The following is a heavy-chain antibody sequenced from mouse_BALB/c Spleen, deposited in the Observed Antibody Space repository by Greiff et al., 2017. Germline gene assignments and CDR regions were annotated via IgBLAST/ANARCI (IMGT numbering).Heavy chain of an antibody. D-gene: IGHD2-1*01. CDR3: NAPYGNYDYFDD. Sequence: EVQLQQSGAELVRSGASVKLSCTASGFNIKDYYMHWVKQRPEQGLEWIGWIDPENGDTEYAPKFQGKATMTADTSSNTAYLQLSSLTSEDTAVYYCNAPYGNYDYFDDWGQGTTLTVSS. V-gene: IGHV14-4*02. CDR1: GFNIKDYY. J-gene: IGHJ2*01. CDR2: IDPENGDT.